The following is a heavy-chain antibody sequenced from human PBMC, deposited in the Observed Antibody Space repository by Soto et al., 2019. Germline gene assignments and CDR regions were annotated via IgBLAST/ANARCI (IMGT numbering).Heavy chain of an antibody. CDR2: INAGNGNT. J-gene: IGHJ6*02. CDR1: GYTFTSYA. CDR3: ARRGVRYGARPGEYYYYGMDV. D-gene: IGHD6-6*01. V-gene: IGHV1-3*01. Sequence: ASVKVSCKASGYTFTSYAMHWVRQAPGQRLEWMGWINAGNGNTKYSQKFQGRVIITRDASASTAYMGLSSLRSEDTAVYYCARRGVRYGARPGEYYYYGMDVWGQGTTVTVSS.